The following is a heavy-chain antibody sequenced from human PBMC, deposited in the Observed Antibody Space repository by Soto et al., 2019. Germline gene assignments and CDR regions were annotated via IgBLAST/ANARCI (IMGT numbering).Heavy chain of an antibody. D-gene: IGHD3-22*01. CDR3: ASLNYYDSSGYYWYFDL. CDR1: GGSISSYY. J-gene: IGHJ2*01. CDR2: IYTSGST. Sequence: QVQLQESGPGLVKPSETLSLTCTVSGGSISSYYWSWIRQPAGKGLEWIGRIYTSGSTNYNPSLTSRVTMSVDTSKNQFSLKLSSVTAADTAVYYCASLNYYDSSGYYWYFDLWGRGTLVTVSS. V-gene: IGHV4-4*07.